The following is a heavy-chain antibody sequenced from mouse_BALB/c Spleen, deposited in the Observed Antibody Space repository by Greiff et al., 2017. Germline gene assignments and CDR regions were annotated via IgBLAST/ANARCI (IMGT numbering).Heavy chain of an antibody. CDR2: IHPSDSET. CDR1: GYSFTSYW. J-gene: IGHJ3*01. D-gene: IGHD2-10*01. CDR3: ARFGVPTGSFAY. Sequence: QVHVKQSGAELVRPGASVKLSCKASGYSFTSYWMNWVKQRPGQGLEWIGMIHPSDSETRLNQKFKDKATLTVDKSSSTAYMQLSSPTSEDSAVYYCARFGVPTGSFAYWGQGTLVTVSA. V-gene: IGHV1-61*01.